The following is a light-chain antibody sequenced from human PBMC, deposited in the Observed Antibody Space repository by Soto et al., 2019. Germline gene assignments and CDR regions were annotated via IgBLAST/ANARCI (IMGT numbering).Light chain of an antibody. J-gene: IGLJ1*01. V-gene: IGLV2-14*03. CDR2: DVS. CDR3: SSYTRSSSYV. Sequence: QSVLTQPDSVSGSPGQSITISCTGTSSDVCNYNYVSWYQHHPGKAPKLMVYDVSHRPSGVSNRFSGSKSGSTASLTISGLQAEDEADYYCSSYTRSSSYVFELGPRSPS. CDR1: SSDVCNYNY.